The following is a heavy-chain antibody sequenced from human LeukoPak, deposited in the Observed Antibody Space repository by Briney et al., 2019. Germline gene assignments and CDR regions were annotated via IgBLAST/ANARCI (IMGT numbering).Heavy chain of an antibody. J-gene: IGHJ6*03. CDR1: GFTFSSYS. V-gene: IGHV3-21*01. CDR3: ARVRSSVYYYYMDV. Sequence: PGGSLRLSCAASGFTFSSYSMNWVRQAPGKGLEWVSSISSSSSYIYYADSVKGRFTISRDNAKNSLYLQMNSLRAEDTAVYYCARVRSSVYYYYMDVWGKGTTVTVSS. D-gene: IGHD6-6*01. CDR2: ISSSSSYI.